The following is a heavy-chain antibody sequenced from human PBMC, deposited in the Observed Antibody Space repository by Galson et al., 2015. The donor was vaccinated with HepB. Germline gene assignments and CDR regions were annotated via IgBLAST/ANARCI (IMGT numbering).Heavy chain of an antibody. Sequence: SLRLSCAASGFTFSSYSMNWVHQAPGKGLEWVSYISSSSSTIYYADSVKGRFTISRDNAKNSLYLQMNSLRAEDTAVYYCASGGPVVRGVLSSGWAYYYGMDVWGQGTTVTVSS. D-gene: IGHD3-10*01. CDR3: ASGGPVVRGVLSSGWAYYYGMDV. V-gene: IGHV3-48*01. J-gene: IGHJ6*02. CDR2: ISSSSSTI. CDR1: GFTFSSYS.